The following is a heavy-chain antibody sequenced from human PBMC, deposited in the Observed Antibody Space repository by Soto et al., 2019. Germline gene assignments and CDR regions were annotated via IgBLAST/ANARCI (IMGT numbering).Heavy chain of an antibody. Sequence: VASVKVSCKASGYTFTGYYIHWVRQAPGQGLEWMGSISPHSGGPNYAQRFQGRVTMTRDTSMTTVYMEMSGLTSDDTAVYYCAREEQTGANYYLDYCGQGTLVTVSS. J-gene: IGHJ4*02. V-gene: IGHV1-2*02. CDR2: ISPHSGGP. CDR1: GYTFTGYY. D-gene: IGHD7-27*01. CDR3: AREEQTGANYYLDY.